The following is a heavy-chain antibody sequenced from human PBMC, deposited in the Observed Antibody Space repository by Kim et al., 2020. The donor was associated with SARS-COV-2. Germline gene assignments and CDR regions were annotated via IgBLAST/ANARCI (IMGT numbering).Heavy chain of an antibody. CDR1: GGSISSGGYY. V-gene: IGHV4-31*03. J-gene: IGHJ4*02. D-gene: IGHD2-15*01. Sequence: SETLSLTCTVSGGSISSGGYYWSWIRQHPGKGLEWIGYIYYSGSTYYNPSLKSRVTISVDTSKNQFSLKLSSVTAADTAVYYCASIGCSGGSCEPGPRKNCDYGGQGTLVTVSS. CDR3: ASIGCSGGSCEPGPRKNCDY. CDR2: IYYSGST.